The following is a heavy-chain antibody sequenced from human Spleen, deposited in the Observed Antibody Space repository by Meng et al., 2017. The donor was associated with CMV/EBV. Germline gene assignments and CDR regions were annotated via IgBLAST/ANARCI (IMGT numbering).Heavy chain of an antibody. Sequence: GESLKISCAASGFTFSNNWMSWVRQAPGKGLEWVASIKKDGSEEYYVESVKGRFTISRDNAKNSLSLQMNILRAEDTAVYYCARVGSSSGSYYYWGQGTLVTVSS. CDR1: GFTFSNNW. D-gene: IGHD3-10*01. V-gene: IGHV3-7*01. J-gene: IGHJ4*02. CDR3: ARVGSSSGSYYY. CDR2: IKKDGSEE.